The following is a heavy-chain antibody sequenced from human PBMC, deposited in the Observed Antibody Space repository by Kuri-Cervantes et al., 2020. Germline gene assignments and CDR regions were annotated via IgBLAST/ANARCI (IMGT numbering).Heavy chain of an antibody. CDR2: ISSSGSTI. CDR1: GFTFSDYY. J-gene: IGHJ5*02. D-gene: IGHD2-2*01. CDR3: ARELSSSAIHGFDP. V-gene: IGHV3-11*01. Sequence: GGSLRLSCTASGFTFSDYYMSWIRQAPGKGLEWVSYISSSGSTIYYADSVKGRFTISRDNAKNPLYLQMNSLRAEDTALYHCARELSSSAIHGFDPRGQGTLVTVSS.